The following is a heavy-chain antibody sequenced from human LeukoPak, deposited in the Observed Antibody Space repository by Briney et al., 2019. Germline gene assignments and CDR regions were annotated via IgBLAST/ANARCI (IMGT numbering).Heavy chain of an antibody. J-gene: IGHJ4*02. D-gene: IGHD6-13*01. V-gene: IGHV3-21*01. CDR3: ARGPAAGLFDY. CDR1: GFTFSSYS. Sequence: GGSLRLSCAASGFTFSSYSMNWVRQAPEKGLGWVSSISSSSSYIYYADSVKGRFTISRDNAKNSLYLQMNSLRAEDTAVYYCARGPAAGLFDYWGQGTLVTVSS. CDR2: ISSSSSYI.